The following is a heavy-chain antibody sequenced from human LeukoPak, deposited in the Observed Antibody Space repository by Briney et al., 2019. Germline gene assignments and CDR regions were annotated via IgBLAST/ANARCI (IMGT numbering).Heavy chain of an antibody. Sequence: GGSQRLSCAASGFTFSDYWMTWVRQAPGKGLEWVANIKQDGNEKYYVDSVRGRFTISRDNAKKSLYLQMNSLRAEDTAVHYCARGSHYYDSGRYYYYGLDVWGQGTTVTVSS. D-gene: IGHD3-10*01. V-gene: IGHV3-7*03. J-gene: IGHJ6*02. CDR3: ARGSHYYDSGRYYYYGLDV. CDR1: GFTFSDYW. CDR2: IKQDGNEK.